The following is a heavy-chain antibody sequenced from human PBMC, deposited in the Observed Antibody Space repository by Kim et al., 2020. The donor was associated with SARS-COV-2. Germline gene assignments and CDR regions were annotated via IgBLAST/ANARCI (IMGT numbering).Heavy chain of an antibody. CDR1: GFAFSTYP. CDR2: ISGDGGTT. V-gene: IGHV3-23*01. Sequence: GGSLRLSCAASGFAFSTYPMSWVRQAPGKGLEWVSIISGDGGTTYYADSVKGRFTISRDNSKNTLYLEINTLRGEDTATYYCAKSILRALHHFDHRGQGTLVTVSS. CDR3: AKSILRALHHFDH. D-gene: IGHD3-10*01. J-gene: IGHJ4*02.